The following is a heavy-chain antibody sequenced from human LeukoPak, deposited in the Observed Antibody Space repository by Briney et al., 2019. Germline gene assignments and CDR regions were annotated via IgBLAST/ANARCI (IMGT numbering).Heavy chain of an antibody. V-gene: IGHV3-74*01. Sequence: GGSLRLSCAASGFTFSSYWMHWVRQAPGKGLVWVSRINSDGSSTSYADSVKGRFTISRDNAKNTLYLQMNSLRAEDTAVYYCAKRGEDYDILTGCPDYWGQGTLVTVSS. CDR2: INSDGSST. D-gene: IGHD3-9*01. CDR1: GFTFSSYW. J-gene: IGHJ4*02. CDR3: AKRGEDYDILTGCPDY.